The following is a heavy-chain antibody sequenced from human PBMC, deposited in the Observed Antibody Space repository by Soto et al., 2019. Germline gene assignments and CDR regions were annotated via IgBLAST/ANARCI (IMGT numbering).Heavy chain of an antibody. V-gene: IGHV3-30-3*01. Sequence: GGSLRLSCAASGFTFSSYAMHWVRQAPGKGLEWVAVISYDGSNKYYADSVKGRFTISRDNSKNTLYLQMNSLRAEDTAVYYCARAVYSALSGMGVWGQGTTVTVSS. CDR1: GFTFSSYA. CDR2: ISYDGSNK. D-gene: IGHD1-20*01. J-gene: IGHJ6*02. CDR3: ARAVYSALSGMGV.